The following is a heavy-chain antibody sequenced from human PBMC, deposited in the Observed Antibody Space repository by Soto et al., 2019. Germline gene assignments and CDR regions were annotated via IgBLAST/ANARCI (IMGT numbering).Heavy chain of an antibody. CDR1: GYTFTSYY. D-gene: IGHD3-10*01. V-gene: IGHV1-8*01. CDR2: MNPNSGNT. Sequence: ASVKVSCKASGYTFTSYYINWVRQATGQGLEWMGWMNPNSGNTGYAQKFQGRVTMTRNTSISTAYMELSSLRSEDTAVYYCARGGPGSRGFYYYYYYMYVWGKGTTVTVSS. CDR3: ARGGPGSRGFYYYYYYMYV. J-gene: IGHJ6*03.